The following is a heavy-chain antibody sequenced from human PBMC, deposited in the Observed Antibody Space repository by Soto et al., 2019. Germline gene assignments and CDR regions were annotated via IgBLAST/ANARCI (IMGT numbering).Heavy chain of an antibody. CDR1: GYTFTSYA. CDR3: ARCRPLEEQWLPRDAFDI. CDR2: INAGNGNT. J-gene: IGHJ3*02. V-gene: IGHV1-3*01. Sequence: GASVKVSCKAAGYTFTSYAMHWVRQAPGQRLEWMGWINAGNGNTKYSQKFQGRVTITRDTSASTAYMELSSLRSEDTAVYYCARCRPLEEQWLPRDAFDIWGQGTMVTVSS. D-gene: IGHD6-19*01.